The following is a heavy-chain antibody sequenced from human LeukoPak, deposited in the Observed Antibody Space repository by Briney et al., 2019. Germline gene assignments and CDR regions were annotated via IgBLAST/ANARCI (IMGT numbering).Heavy chain of an antibody. J-gene: IGHJ3*02. Sequence: GGSLRLSCAASGFTFSSYVMNWVRQAPGKGLEWVSYISSSGSTIYYADPVKGRFTISRDNAKNSLYLQMNSLRAEDTAVYYCARRDTMVRGAAFDIWGQGTMVTVSS. V-gene: IGHV3-48*03. CDR1: GFTFSSYV. CDR3: ARRDTMVRGAAFDI. D-gene: IGHD3-10*01. CDR2: ISSSGSTI.